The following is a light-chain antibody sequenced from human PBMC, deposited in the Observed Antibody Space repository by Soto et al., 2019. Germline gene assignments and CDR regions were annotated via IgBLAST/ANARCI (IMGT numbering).Light chain of an antibody. CDR3: QSYDSSLNGYV. CDR2: ANK. Sequence: QSALTQPPSVSGAPGQRVTISCTGSSSNIGGAYDVHWYQQLPGTAPKLLIYANKYRPSGVPDRFSGSKSGTSASLAITGLQAEDEADYYCQSYDSSLNGYVFGTGTKVTVL. J-gene: IGLJ1*01. CDR1: SSNIGGAYD. V-gene: IGLV1-40*01.